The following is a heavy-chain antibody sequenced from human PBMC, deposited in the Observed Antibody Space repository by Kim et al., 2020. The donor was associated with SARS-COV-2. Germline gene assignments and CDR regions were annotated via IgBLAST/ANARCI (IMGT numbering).Heavy chain of an antibody. CDR3: ARGAGEIVVVVAATPNYGMDV. Sequence: ASVKVSCKASGYTFTSYAMHWVRQAPGQRLEWMGWINAGNGNTKYSQKFQGRVTITRDTSASTAYMELSSLRSEDTAVYYCARGAGEIVVVVAATPNYGMDVWGQGTTVTVSS. CDR2: INAGNGNT. V-gene: IGHV1-3*01. CDR1: GYTFTSYA. D-gene: IGHD2-15*01. J-gene: IGHJ6*02.